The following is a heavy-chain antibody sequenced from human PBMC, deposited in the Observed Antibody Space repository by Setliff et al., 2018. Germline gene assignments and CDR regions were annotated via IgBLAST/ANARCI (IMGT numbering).Heavy chain of an antibody. V-gene: IGHV4-59*01. CDR3: AGVRKGYSGYDFGDY. CDR2: IYYSGST. D-gene: IGHD5-12*01. CDR1: GGSISSYY. Sequence: KASETLSLTCTVSGGSISSYYWSWIRQPPGKGLEWIGSIYYSGSTNYNPSLKSRVTISLDTSRNQFSLKLRSVTAADTAVYYCAGVRKGYSGYDFGDYWGQGTLVTVSS. J-gene: IGHJ4*02.